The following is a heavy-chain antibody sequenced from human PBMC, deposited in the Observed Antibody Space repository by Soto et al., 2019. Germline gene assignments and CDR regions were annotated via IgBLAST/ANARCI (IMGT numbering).Heavy chain of an antibody. CDR3: ARMATFGSLNWFDH. CDR1: GYSFTNND. V-gene: IGHV1-8*01. Sequence: QVQLVQSGAEVREPGASVKVSCKASGYSFTNNDVSWVRQATGQGLEWMGWMNPGSGDTGYAQKFQGRVTMTRDISKATAYMELSSLRSDDTAIYYCARMATFGSLNWFDHWGQGTLVTVSS. CDR2: MNPGSGDT. D-gene: IGHD3-16*01. J-gene: IGHJ5*02.